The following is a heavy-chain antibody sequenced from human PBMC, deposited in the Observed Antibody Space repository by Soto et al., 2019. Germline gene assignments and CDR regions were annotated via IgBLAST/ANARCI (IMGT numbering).Heavy chain of an antibody. CDR3: ARDPPPPDY. Sequence: QVQLVQSGAEVKKPGASVKVSCKASGYTFASYAISWMRQAPGQGLEWMGWISAYNGNTNYAQKLQGRVTVTTDTTTSTAYIALRSLRSDDTAVYYCARDPPPPDYWGQGTLVTVSS. V-gene: IGHV1-18*01. CDR1: GYTFASYA. CDR2: ISAYNGNT. J-gene: IGHJ4*02.